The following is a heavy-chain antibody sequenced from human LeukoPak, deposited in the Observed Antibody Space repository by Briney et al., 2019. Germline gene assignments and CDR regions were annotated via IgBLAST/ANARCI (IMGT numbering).Heavy chain of an antibody. CDR3: ARDLPGIAARPESDY. CDR2: IYHSGST. V-gene: IGHV4-30-2*01. J-gene: IGHJ4*02. CDR1: GGSISSGGYY. D-gene: IGHD6-6*01. Sequence: SQTLSLTCTVSGGSISSGGYYWRWIRQPPGKGLEWIGYIYHSGSTYYNPSLKSRVTISVDRSKNQFSLKLSSVTAADTAVYYCARDLPGIAARPESDYWGQGTLVTVSS.